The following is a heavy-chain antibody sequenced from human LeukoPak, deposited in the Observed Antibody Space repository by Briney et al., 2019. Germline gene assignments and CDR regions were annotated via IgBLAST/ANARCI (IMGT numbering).Heavy chain of an antibody. CDR2: ISSSSSYI. CDR3: ARDAPAYYYDSSGPFDY. J-gene: IGHJ4*02. D-gene: IGHD3-22*01. V-gene: IGHV3-21*01. Sequence: GGSLRLSCAASGFTFSSYSMNWVRQAPGKGLEWVSSISSSSSYIYYADSVKGRFTISRDNAKNSLYLQMNSLRAEDTAVYYCARDAPAYYYDSSGPFDYWGQGTLVTVSS. CDR1: GFTFSSYS.